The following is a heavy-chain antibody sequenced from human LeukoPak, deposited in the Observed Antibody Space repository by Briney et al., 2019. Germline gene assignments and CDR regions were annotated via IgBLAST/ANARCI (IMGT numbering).Heavy chain of an antibody. CDR2: INPSGGST. CDR1: GYTFTSYY. D-gene: IGHD3-10*01. Sequence: ASVKVSCKASGYTFTSYYMHWVRQAPGQGLEWMGIINPSGGSTSYAQKFQGRVTMTRDTSISTAYMELSRLRSDDTAVYYCARDYGSGSYLPFDYWGQGTLVTVSS. J-gene: IGHJ4*02. V-gene: IGHV1-46*01. CDR3: ARDYGSGSYLPFDY.